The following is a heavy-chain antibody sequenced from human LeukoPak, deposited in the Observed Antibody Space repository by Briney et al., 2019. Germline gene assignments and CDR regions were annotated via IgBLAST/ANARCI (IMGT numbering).Heavy chain of an antibody. CDR3: ARTYYYDSSGYPDY. V-gene: IGHV1-2*06. CDR2: INPNSGGT. CDR1: GYTFTGYY. D-gene: IGHD3-22*01. Sequence: GASVKVSCKASGYTFTGYYTHWVRQAPGQGLEWMGRINPNSGGTNYAQKFQGRVTMTRDTSISTAYMELSRLRSDDAAVHYCARTYYYDSSGYPDYWGQGTLVTVSS. J-gene: IGHJ4*02.